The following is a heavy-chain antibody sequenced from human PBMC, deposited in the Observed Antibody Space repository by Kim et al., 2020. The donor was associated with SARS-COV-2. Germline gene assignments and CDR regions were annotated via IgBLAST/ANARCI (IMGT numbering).Heavy chain of an antibody. CDR3: ARGVTYGGYWYFDN. D-gene: IGHD2-8*02. V-gene: IGHV3-72*01. CDR1: GFTFSDHY. J-gene: IGHJ4*02. CDR2: IRNKARSYTT. Sequence: GGSLRLSCAASGFTFSDHYMDWVRQAPGKGLEWVGRIRNKARSYTTEYAASVKGRFTVSRDDSNNLLYLQMNSLKTEDTAVYSCARGVTYGGYWYFDNWGQGALVTVSS.